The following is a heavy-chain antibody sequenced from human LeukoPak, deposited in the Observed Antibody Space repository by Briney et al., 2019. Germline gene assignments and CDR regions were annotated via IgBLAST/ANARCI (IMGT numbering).Heavy chain of an antibody. V-gene: IGHV3-7*03. D-gene: IGHD3-16*01. CDR1: GFTFSSYW. J-gene: IGHJ4*02. CDR2: INHNGNVN. Sequence: GGSLRLSCAASGFTFSSYWMNWARQAPGKGLEWVASINHNGNVNYYVDSVKGRFTISRDNSKNTLYLQMNSLRAEDTAVYYCANPPEGIMITFGGVIPYWGQGTLVTVSS. CDR3: ANPPEGIMITFGGVIPY.